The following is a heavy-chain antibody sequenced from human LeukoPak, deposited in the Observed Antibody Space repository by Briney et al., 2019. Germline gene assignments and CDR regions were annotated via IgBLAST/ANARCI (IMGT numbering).Heavy chain of an antibody. J-gene: IGHJ6*04. CDR1: GGTFDNYA. CDR3: ARGLFGGFAAAPFDH. D-gene: IGHD2-2*01. Sequence: ASVEVSCKASGGTFDNYAVNWVREAPGLGLEWMGRIIPMLGKTNSAQKFQDRVTFTADKSTGTAYMELTHLRPDDTAVYFCARGLFGGFAAAPFDHWGRGTTVTVSS. V-gene: IGHV1-69*04. CDR2: IIPMLGKT.